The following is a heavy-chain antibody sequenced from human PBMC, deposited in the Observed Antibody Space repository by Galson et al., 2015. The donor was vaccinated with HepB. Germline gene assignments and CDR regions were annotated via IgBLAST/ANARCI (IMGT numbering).Heavy chain of an antibody. J-gene: IGHJ4*02. V-gene: IGHV3-30*02. Sequence: SLRLSCAASGFTFSSYGMHWVRQAPGKGLEWVAFIRYDGSNKYYADSVKGRFTISRDNSKNTLYLQMNSLRAEDTAVYYCAKDRSSGSYYNYFDYWGQGTLVTVSS. CDR3: AKDRSSGSYYNYFDY. CDR1: GFTFSSYG. CDR2: IRYDGSNK. D-gene: IGHD3-10*01.